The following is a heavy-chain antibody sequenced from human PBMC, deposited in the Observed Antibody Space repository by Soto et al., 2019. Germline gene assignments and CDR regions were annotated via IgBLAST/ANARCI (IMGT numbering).Heavy chain of an antibody. CDR3: ARSNYDFWSGYYTWFDP. CDR2: INTNTGNP. J-gene: IGHJ5*02. CDR1: GYTFTSYA. D-gene: IGHD3-3*01. V-gene: IGHV7-4-1*01. Sequence: GASVKVSCKASGYTFTSYAMNWVRQAPGQGLEWVGWINTNTGNPTYAQGFTGRFVFSLDTSVSTAYLQICSLKAEDTAVYYCARSNYDFWSGYYTWFDPWGQGTLVTVSS.